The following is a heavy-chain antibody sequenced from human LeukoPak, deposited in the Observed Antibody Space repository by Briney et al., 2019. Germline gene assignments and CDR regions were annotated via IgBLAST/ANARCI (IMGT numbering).Heavy chain of an antibody. J-gene: IGHJ5*02. CDR3: ARAIEPGYSSGWSPYWFDP. D-gene: IGHD6-19*01. CDR2: IYYSGST. V-gene: IGHV4-59*01. CDR1: GGSISSYY. Sequence: SETLSLTCTVSGGSISSYYWSWIRQPPGKGLEWIGYIYYSGSTNYNPSLKSRVTISVDTSKNQFSLKLSSVTAADTAVYYCARAIEPGYSSGWSPYWFDPWGQGTLVTVSS.